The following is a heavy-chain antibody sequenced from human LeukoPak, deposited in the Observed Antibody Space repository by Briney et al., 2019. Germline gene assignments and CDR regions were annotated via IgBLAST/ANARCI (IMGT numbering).Heavy chain of an antibody. V-gene: IGHV4-31*03. D-gene: IGHD1-26*01. CDR1: GGSISSGGYY. CDR3: ARPIRGSYVEDVFDI. J-gene: IGHJ3*02. Sequence: PSQTLSLTCTVSGGSISSGGYYWSWIRQHPGKGLEWIGYIYYSGSTYQNPSLKSRVTISVDTSKNQFSLKLSSVTAADTAVYYCARPIRGSYVEDVFDIWGQGTMVTVSA. CDR2: IYYSGST.